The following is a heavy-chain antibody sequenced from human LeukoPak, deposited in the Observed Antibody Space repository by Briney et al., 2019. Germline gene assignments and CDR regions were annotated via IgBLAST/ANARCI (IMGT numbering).Heavy chain of an antibody. CDR1: GFTFSTYW. J-gene: IGHJ4*02. Sequence: GGSLRLSCAASGFTFSTYWMSWVRQAPGKGLECVANIKRDGSEKYYVDSVKGRFTIFRDDAKSSLYLQMNSLRAEDTAVYFCARVYTGNRWHFDYWGQGTVVTVSS. CDR3: ARVYTGNRWHFDY. V-gene: IGHV3-7*03. D-gene: IGHD2-2*02. CDR2: IKRDGSEK.